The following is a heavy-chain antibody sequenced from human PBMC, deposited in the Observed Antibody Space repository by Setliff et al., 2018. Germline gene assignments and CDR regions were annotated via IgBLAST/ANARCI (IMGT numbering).Heavy chain of an antibody. D-gene: IGHD5-12*01. Sequence: GESLKISCTCPKYCFLYYWIGWVRQLPGKGLEWMGVIYPGDSDTRYSPSFQGQVTISADKSITTAYLQWSSLKASDTAIYYCARHRVGNSGYAIPILDFWGQGALVTVS. CDR1: KYCFLYYW. V-gene: IGHV5-51*01. CDR3: ARHRVGNSGYAIPILDF. J-gene: IGHJ4*02. CDR2: IYPGDSDT.